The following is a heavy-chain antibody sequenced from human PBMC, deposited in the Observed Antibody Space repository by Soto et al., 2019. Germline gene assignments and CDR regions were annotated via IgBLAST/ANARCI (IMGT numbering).Heavy chain of an antibody. D-gene: IGHD1-1*01. J-gene: IGHJ4*02. Sequence: GGSLRLSCEGSGFTFSRYGMRWVRQAPGTGLEWVAVVSHDGLAQYYGDSVMGRFTISRDNSQNTLYLQMNSLRTEDTAIYYCAKETIQVGGPNYFDYWGQGALVTVSS. V-gene: IGHV3-30*18. CDR3: AKETIQVGGPNYFDY. CDR2: VSHDGLAQ. CDR1: GFTFSRYG.